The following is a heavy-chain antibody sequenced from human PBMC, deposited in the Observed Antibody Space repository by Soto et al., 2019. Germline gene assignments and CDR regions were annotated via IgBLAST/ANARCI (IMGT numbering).Heavy chain of an antibody. J-gene: IGHJ4*02. CDR1: GGSVSSGSYY. V-gene: IGHV4-61*01. CDR2: IYYSGST. Sequence: QVQLQESGPGLVKPSETLSLTCTVSGGSVSSGSYYWSWIRQPPGKGLEWIGYIYYSGSTNYNPSLKRRVTISVDTSKNQFSLKLSSVTAADTAVYYCARVGLTMVRGVIIDWGQGTLVTVSS. D-gene: IGHD3-10*01. CDR3: ARVGLTMVRGVIID.